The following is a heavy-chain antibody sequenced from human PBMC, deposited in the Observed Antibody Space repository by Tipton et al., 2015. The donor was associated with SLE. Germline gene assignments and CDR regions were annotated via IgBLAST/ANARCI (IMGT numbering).Heavy chain of an antibody. CDR3: ATVDYFDSGDAFDF. CDR1: GGSISSHY. J-gene: IGHJ3*01. Sequence: TLSLTCTVSGGSISSHYWSWIRQPPGKGLEWIGYIYFSGSTNSNPSLKSRVTISVDKSKNQFSLKLNSVTAADTAVYYCATVDYFDSGDAFDFWGHGSMVTVSS. CDR2: IYFSGST. D-gene: IGHD3-22*01. V-gene: IGHV4-59*11.